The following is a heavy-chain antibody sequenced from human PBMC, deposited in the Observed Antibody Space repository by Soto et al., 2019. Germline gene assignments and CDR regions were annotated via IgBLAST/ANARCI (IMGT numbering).Heavy chain of an antibody. V-gene: IGHV3-23*01. CDR3: AKDQGRITRVRAVFYGMDV. CDR1: GFTFSSYA. J-gene: IGHJ6*02. Sequence: PGGSLRLSCAASGFTFSSYAMSWVRQAPGKGLEWVSAISGSGGSTYYADSVKGRFTISRDNSKNTLYLQMNSLRAEDTAVYYCAKDQGRITRVRAVFYGMDVWGQGTTVTVSS. CDR2: ISGSGGST. D-gene: IGHD3-10*01.